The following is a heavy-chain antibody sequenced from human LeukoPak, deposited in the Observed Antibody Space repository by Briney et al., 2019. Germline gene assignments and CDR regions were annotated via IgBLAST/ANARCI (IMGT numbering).Heavy chain of an antibody. CDR3: ARLGAELGDYYDSSGYYWFDY. Sequence: PSETLSLTCTVSGGSISSSSYYWGWIRQPPGKGLEWIGSIYYSGSTYYNPSLKSRVTISVDTSKNQFSLKLSSVTAADTAVYYCARLGAELGDYYDSSGYYWFDYGGQGTLVTVSS. CDR2: IYYSGST. V-gene: IGHV4-39*01. J-gene: IGHJ4*02. D-gene: IGHD3-22*01. CDR1: GGSISSSSYY.